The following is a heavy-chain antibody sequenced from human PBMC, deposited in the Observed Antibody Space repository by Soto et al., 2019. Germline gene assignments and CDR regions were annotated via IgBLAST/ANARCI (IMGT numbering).Heavy chain of an antibody. D-gene: IGHD3-10*01. V-gene: IGHV1-69*01. CDR2: IIPIFGTA. CDR1: GGTFSSYA. Sequence: SVKVSCKASGGTFSSYAISWVRQAPVQGLEWMGGIIPIFGTANYAQKFQGRVTITADESTSTAYMELSSLRSEETAVYYCARTREVRGVIITSSPYYYGMDVWGQGTTVTVSS. J-gene: IGHJ6*02. CDR3: ARTREVRGVIITSSPYYYGMDV.